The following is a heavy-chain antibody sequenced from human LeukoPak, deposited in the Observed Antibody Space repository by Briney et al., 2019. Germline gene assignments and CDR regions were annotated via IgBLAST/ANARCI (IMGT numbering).Heavy chain of an antibody. CDR3: ARSDYNYYYYMDG. J-gene: IGHJ6*03. Sequence: SVKVSCKVSGDTFSSYAINWVRQAPGQGLEWMGKIIPLFGTADYAQKLQGRVTITTDESTITAYMELSSLRSEDTAVYYCARSDYNYYYYMDGWGKGTTVTVSS. V-gene: IGHV1-69*05. D-gene: IGHD4/OR15-4a*01. CDR2: IIPLFGTA. CDR1: GDTFSSYA.